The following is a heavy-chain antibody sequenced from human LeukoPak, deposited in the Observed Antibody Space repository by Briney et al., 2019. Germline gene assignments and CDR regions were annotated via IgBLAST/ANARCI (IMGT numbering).Heavy chain of an antibody. D-gene: IGHD4-11*01. Sequence: GGSLRLSCAASGFTLSDYWMNWVRQAPGKGLEWVANINLHGSVKLHVDSMEGRFTISRDNAKNSLFLQMTSLKVEDTAVYYCAAWGLYSYWGQGTLVTVSS. V-gene: IGHV3-7*01. J-gene: IGHJ4*02. CDR1: GFTLSDYW. CDR3: AAWGLYSY. CDR2: INLHGSVK.